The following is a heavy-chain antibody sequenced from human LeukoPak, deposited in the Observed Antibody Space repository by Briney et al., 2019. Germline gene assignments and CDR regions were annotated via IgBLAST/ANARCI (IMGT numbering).Heavy chain of an antibody. CDR2: IYTNGNT. D-gene: IGHD3-10*01. V-gene: IGHV4-4*07. J-gene: IGHJ4*02. CDR3: ARDQTYSGSGIYTYFDY. CDR1: GGSISSYY. Sequence: SETLSLTCTVSGGSISSYYWSWIRQPAGKGLEWIGRIYTNGNTNYNPSLKSRVTISVDTSKNQFSLKLSSVTAADTAVYYCARDQTYSGSGIYTYFDYWGQGILVTVFS.